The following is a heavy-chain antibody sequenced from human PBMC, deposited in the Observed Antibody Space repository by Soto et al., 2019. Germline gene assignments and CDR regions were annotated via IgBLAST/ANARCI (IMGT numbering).Heavy chain of an antibody. J-gene: IGHJ6*03. CDR3: EGDRYYDLWGGYHYYYYYMDV. D-gene: IGHD3-3*01. Sequence: EVQLVESGGGLVQPGGSLRLSCAASGFTFSTYWMSWVRQAPGKGLEWVANIKQDGSEEYSVDSVKGRFTISRDNAKNSLYLQMNSLRAGVTAVYYCEGDRYYDLWGGYHYYYYYMDVWGKGTTVTVSS. V-gene: IGHV3-7*01. CDR2: IKQDGSEE. CDR1: GFTFSTYW.